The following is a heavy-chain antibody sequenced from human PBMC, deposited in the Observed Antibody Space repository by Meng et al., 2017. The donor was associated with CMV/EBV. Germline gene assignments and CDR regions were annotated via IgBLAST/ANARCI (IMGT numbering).Heavy chain of an antibody. CDR3: ARDKVVVVPAPLFGMDV. J-gene: IGHJ6*02. CDR1: GFTFSTYE. CDR2: IGSGGYNI. V-gene: IGHV3-48*03. Sequence: GESLKISCVGSGFTFSTYEMNWVRQAPGKGLEWIAYIGSGGYNIYYADSVKGRFTISRDNAENSMYLQINGLRAEDTAVYYCARDKVVVVPAPLFGMDVWGQGTTVTVSS. D-gene: IGHD2-2*01.